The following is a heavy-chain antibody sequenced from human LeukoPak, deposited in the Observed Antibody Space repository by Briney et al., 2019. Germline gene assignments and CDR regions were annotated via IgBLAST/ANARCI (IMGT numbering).Heavy chain of an antibody. D-gene: IGHD3-16*01. V-gene: IGHV3-15*01. CDR2: IKRKTDGETT. CDR1: GLTFSNAW. Sequence: AGGSLRLSCAASGLTFSNAWMRWVRQAPGEGGEWVGRIKRKTDGETTEYVAPVKGRFTISRDDAKNTLYLQMNSLKTEDTGVYYCATASSGLFYWGQGTLVTVSS. CDR3: ATASSGLFY. J-gene: IGHJ4*02.